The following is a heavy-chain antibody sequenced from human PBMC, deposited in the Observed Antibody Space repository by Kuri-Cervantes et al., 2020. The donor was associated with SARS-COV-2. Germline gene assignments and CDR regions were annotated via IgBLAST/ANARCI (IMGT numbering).Heavy chain of an antibody. Sequence: ASVKVSCKGSGYRFTNYAISWVRQAPGQGLEWMGRISTHTGNTNYAQKFQDRVTLTADTSTSTAYMELRSVRSDDTAIYYCARLPPKKSLAISPLDDAFDIWGQGTMVTVSS. CDR1: GYRFTNYA. CDR2: ISTHTGNT. J-gene: IGHJ3*02. V-gene: IGHV1-18*01. CDR3: ARLPPKKSLAISPLDDAFDI.